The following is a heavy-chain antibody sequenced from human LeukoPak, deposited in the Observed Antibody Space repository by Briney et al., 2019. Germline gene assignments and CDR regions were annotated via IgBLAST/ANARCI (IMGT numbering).Heavy chain of an antibody. D-gene: IGHD1/OR15-1a*01. CDR2: ISGSGGST. J-gene: IGHJ4*02. V-gene: IGHV3-23*01. Sequence: GGTLRLSCAASGFTFSSYAMSWIRQAPGKGLGWVSAISGSGGSTYYADSVKGRFTISRDNSKNTLYLQMNSLRAEDTAVYYCAKGGGTPSDYWGQGTLVTVSS. CDR3: AKGGGTPSDY. CDR1: GFTFSSYA.